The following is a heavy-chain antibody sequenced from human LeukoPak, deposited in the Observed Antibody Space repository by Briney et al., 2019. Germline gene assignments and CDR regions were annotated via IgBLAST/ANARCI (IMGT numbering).Heavy chain of an antibody. CDR3: ARGEMVLPAAPAEDWFDP. CDR1: GGSISSYY. Sequence: SETLSLTCTVSGGSISSYYWSWIRQPPGKGLEWIGYIYYSGSTNYNPSLKSRVTISVDTSKNQFSLKLSSVTAADTAVYYCARGEMVLPAAPAEDWFDPGGKGTLVTVSP. CDR2: IYYSGST. J-gene: IGHJ5*02. V-gene: IGHV4-59*01. D-gene: IGHD2-2*01.